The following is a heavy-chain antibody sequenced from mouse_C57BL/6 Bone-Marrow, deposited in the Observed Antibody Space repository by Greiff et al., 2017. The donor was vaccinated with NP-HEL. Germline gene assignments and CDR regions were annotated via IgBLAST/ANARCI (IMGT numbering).Heavy chain of an antibody. CDR1: GYTFTNYW. V-gene: IGHV1-53*01. CDR2: INPSNGGT. D-gene: IGHD3-1*01. Sequence: VQLQQPGTELVKPGASVKLSCKASGYTFTNYWIHWVKQRPGQGLEWIGNINPSNGGTNYNEKFKSKATLTVDKSSSTAYMQLSSLKSEDSAVYCCARAGDRDGNWYLDVWGTGTTVPVSA. CDR3: ARAGDRDGNWYLDV. J-gene: IGHJ1*03.